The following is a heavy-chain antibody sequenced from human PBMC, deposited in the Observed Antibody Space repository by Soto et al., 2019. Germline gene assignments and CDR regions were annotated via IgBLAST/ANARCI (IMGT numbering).Heavy chain of an antibody. V-gene: IGHV4-39*01. Sequence: SETLSLTCTVSGSSINSSGYYWGWIRQPPGKGLEWIGSMFYGVSTYYNPSLKSRVTVSVGTSKNQLSLNLRSVTAADTAVYYCARLPSRHLVDYWGQGTLVTVSS. D-gene: IGHD3-3*02. CDR2: MFYGVST. CDR1: GSSINSSGYY. CDR3: ARLPSRHLVDY. J-gene: IGHJ4*02.